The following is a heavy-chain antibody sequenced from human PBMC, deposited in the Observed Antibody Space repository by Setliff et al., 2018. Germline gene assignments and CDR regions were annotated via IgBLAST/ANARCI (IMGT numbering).Heavy chain of an antibody. Sequence: ASVKVSCKASGYTFTSYDINWVRQATGQGLEWMGWMNPNSGNTGYAQKFQGRVTMTRNTSISTAYMELSSLRSEDTAVYYCARGLRPSREWLLGYWGQGTLVTVSS. J-gene: IGHJ4*02. CDR2: MNPNSGNT. CDR3: ARGLRPSREWLLGY. CDR1: GYTFTSYD. D-gene: IGHD5-12*01. V-gene: IGHV1-8*02.